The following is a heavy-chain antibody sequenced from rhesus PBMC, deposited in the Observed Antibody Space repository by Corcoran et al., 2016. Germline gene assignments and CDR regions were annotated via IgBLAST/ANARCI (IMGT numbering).Heavy chain of an antibody. CDR1: GGSIGDYY. Sequence: QVNLQQWGEGLVKPSETLSLTCAVYGGSIGDYYWSWIRQPPGKGLVWIVNIDGNTANTKYNPSLENRVTISKDTSKNQFSLKLTSVTAADTAVYYCARRLATVTLSYFDYWGQGVLVTVSS. D-gene: IGHD5-36*02. V-gene: IGHV4-73*01. CDR2: IDGNTANT. CDR3: ARRLATVTLSYFDY. J-gene: IGHJ4*01.